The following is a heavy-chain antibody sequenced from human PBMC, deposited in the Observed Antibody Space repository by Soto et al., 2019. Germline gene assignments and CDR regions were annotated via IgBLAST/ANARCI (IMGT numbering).Heavy chain of an antibody. J-gene: IGHJ4*02. CDR1: GFTFSSYA. CDR3: ASHTERITIFGVVTPPYYFDY. V-gene: IGHV3-23*01. D-gene: IGHD3-3*01. CDR2: ISGSGGST. Sequence: EVQLLESGGGLVQPGGSLRLSCAASGFTFSSYAMSWVRQAPGKGLEWVSAISGSGGSTYYADSVKGRFTISRDNSKNTLYLQMNSLRAEDTAVYYCASHTERITIFGVVTPPYYFDYWGQGTLVTVSS.